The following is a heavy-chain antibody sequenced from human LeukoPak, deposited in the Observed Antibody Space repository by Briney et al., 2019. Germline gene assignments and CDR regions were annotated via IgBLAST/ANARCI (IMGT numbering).Heavy chain of an antibody. CDR1: GFTFSSYG. J-gene: IGHJ6*02. D-gene: IGHD2-2*01. Sequence: GRSLRLSCAASGFTFSSYGMHWVRQAPGKGLEWVAVIWYDGSNKYYADPVKGRFTISRDNSKNTLYLQMNSLRAEDTAVYYCARDPFMYCSSTSCSTHYYYYGMDVWGQGTTVTVSS. CDR2: IWYDGSNK. V-gene: IGHV3-33*01. CDR3: ARDPFMYCSSTSCSTHYYYYGMDV.